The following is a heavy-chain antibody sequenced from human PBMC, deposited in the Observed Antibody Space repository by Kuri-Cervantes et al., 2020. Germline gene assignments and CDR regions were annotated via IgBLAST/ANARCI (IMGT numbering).Heavy chain of an antibody. V-gene: IGHV4-30-4*08. CDR3: ARAMIVVVIRGGWFDP. J-gene: IGHJ5*02. CDR1: GGSISSGDYY. CDR2: IYYSGST. Sequence: SETLSLTCTVSGGSISSGDYYWSWIRQPPRKGLEWIGYIYYSGSTYYNPSLKSRVTISVDTSKNQFSLKLSSVTAADTAVYYCARAMIVVVIRGGWFDPWGQGTLVTVSS. D-gene: IGHD3-22*01.